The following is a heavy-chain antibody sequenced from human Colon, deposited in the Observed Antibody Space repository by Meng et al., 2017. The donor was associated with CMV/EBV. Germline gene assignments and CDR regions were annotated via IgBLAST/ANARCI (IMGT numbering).Heavy chain of an antibody. CDR1: GDSINDYY. J-gene: IGHJ6*02. CDR2: IYYSGST. V-gene: IGHV4-59*01. CDR3: ARDNGGYYYGMDV. Sequence: GSLRLSCTVSGDSINDYYWSWIRQSPGKGLEWIGYIYYSGSTHYNPSLEGRVDISIDTSRKHFSLKMTSVTAADTATYYCARDNGGYYYGMDVWGQGTTVTVSS.